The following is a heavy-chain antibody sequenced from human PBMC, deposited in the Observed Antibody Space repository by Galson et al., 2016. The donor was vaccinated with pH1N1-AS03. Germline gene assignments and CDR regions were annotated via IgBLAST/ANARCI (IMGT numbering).Heavy chain of an antibody. CDR3: ARHASPTILSYHFDS. J-gene: IGHJ4*02. CDR2: IYPSDSDA. D-gene: IGHD1-26*01. Sequence: QSGAEVKQPGESLKISCKASGYLFTNYWIAWVRQMPGKGLEWMGIIYPSDSDARYSPSFQGQVTFSGDKSTSTAYLHLTTLKAADSAIYYRARHASPTILSYHFDSWGRGTLVTVSS. CDR1: GYLFTNYW. V-gene: IGHV5-51*01.